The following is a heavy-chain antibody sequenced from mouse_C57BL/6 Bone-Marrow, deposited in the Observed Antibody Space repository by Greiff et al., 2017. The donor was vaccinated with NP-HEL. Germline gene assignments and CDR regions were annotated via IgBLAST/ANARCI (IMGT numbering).Heavy chain of an antibody. CDR2: INPNYGTT. V-gene: IGHV1-39*01. CDR1: GYSFTDYN. CDR3: AAHYYGSSWFAY. J-gene: IGHJ3*01. D-gene: IGHD1-1*01. Sequence: VHVKQSGPELVKPGASVKISCKASGYSFTDYNMNWVKQSNGKSLEWIGVINPNYGTTSYNQKFKGKATLTVDQSSSTAYMQLNSLTSEDSAVYYCAAHYYGSSWFAYWGQGTLVTVSA.